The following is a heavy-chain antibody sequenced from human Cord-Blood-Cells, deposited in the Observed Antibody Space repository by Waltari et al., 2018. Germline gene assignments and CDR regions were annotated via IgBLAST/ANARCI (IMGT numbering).Heavy chain of an antibody. Sequence: HVQLVQSGAAVKKPGPAVTVACKASGYTFTASYMHWLRQAPGQGLEWMGWINPNIGGTNYAQKFQGWVTITRDTSSSTAYMELSRLRSDDTAVYHCARGLSIAARSDAFDIWGQGTMVTVSS. D-gene: IGHD6-6*01. CDR2: INPNIGGT. CDR3: ARGLSIAARSDAFDI. V-gene: IGHV1-2*04. J-gene: IGHJ3*02. CDR1: GYTFTASY.